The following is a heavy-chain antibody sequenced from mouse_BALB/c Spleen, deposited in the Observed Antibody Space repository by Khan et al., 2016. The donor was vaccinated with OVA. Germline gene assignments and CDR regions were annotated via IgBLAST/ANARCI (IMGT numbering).Heavy chain of an antibody. CDR3: ARSTYRYAFAY. CDR2: ILYSGST. Sequence: EVQLQESGPSLVKPSQTLSLTCSVTGDYITSGYWCWIRKFPGNKLEYMGYILYSGSTYYNPSLNSRISITRHTSQHQYYLQLNSVTTEDTATYYCARSTYRYAFAYWGQGTLVTVSA. CDR1: GDYITSGY. J-gene: IGHJ3*01. D-gene: IGHD2-14*01. V-gene: IGHV3-8*02.